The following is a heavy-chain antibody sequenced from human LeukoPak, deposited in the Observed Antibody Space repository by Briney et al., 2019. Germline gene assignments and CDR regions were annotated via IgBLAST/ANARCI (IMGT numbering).Heavy chain of an antibody. J-gene: IGHJ5*02. CDR3: AKDLMDYDFWSGYLNWFDP. V-gene: IGHV3-23*01. CDR1: GFTFSSYA. Sequence: GGSLRLSCAASGFTFSSYAMSWVRQAPGKGLEWVSAISGSGGSTYYADSVKGRFTISRDNSKNTLYLQMNSLRAEDTAVYYCAKDLMDYDFWSGYLNWFDPWGQGTLVTVSS. D-gene: IGHD3-3*01. CDR2: ISGSGGST.